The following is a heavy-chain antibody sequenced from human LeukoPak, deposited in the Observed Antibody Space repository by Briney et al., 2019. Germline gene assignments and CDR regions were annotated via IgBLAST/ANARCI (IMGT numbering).Heavy chain of an antibody. J-gene: IGHJ5*02. CDR1: GFTIIGYA. V-gene: IGHV3-30*04. CDR2: ISHDATE. D-gene: IGHD5-18*01. CDR3: TRTGLGYRLGNGLDA. Sequence: GGSLRLSCAASGFTIIGYAMYWVRQAPGKGLEFVASISHDATERYRESVKGRFTISRDTSKNTVYLQMNTLRAEDSALYYCTRTGLGYRLGNGLDAWGQGTQVTVSS.